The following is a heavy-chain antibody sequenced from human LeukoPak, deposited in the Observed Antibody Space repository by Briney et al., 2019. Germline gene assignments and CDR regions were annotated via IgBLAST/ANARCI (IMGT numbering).Heavy chain of an antibody. CDR1: GFTFSDYN. V-gene: IGHV3-30-3*01. D-gene: IGHD3-10*01. Sequence: GGSLRLSCAASGFTFSDYNMHWVRQAQGPGLDLVALMSPDGNKKYYADSVKGRFTISRDNSKNTVDLQLNSLRAEDTAVYYCARDLIGRYTFDYCGQGTLVTVSS. CDR3: ARDLIGRYTFDY. J-gene: IGHJ4*02. CDR2: MSPDGNKK.